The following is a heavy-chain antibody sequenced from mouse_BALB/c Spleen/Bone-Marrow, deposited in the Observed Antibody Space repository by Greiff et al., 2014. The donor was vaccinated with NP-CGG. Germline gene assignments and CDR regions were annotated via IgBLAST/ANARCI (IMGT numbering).Heavy chain of an antibody. J-gene: IGHJ4*01. V-gene: IGHV1-69*01. Sequence: QVQLQQSGAELVMPGASVKMSCKASGYTFTDYWMHWVKQRPGQGLEWIGAIDTSDSYTSYNQKFKGKATLTVDESSSTACMQLSSLTSEDSAVYYCARDDYGDDAMDYWGQGTSVTVSS. CDR2: IDTSDSYT. D-gene: IGHD2-13*01. CDR3: ARDDYGDDAMDY. CDR1: GYTFTDYW.